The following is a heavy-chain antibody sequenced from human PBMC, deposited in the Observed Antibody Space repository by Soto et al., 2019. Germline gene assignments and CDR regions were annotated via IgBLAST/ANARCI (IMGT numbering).Heavy chain of an antibody. Sequence: SLRLSCTASGFTFGDYAMSWVRQAPGKGLEWVGFIRSKAYGGTTEYAASVKGRFTISRDDSKSIAYLQMNSLKTEDTAVYYCTRRHSGYCSSTSCYGSWFDPWGQGTLVTVSS. CDR3: TRRHSGYCSSTSCYGSWFDP. CDR1: GFTFGDYA. D-gene: IGHD2-2*01. V-gene: IGHV3-49*04. CDR2: IRSKAYGGTT. J-gene: IGHJ5*02.